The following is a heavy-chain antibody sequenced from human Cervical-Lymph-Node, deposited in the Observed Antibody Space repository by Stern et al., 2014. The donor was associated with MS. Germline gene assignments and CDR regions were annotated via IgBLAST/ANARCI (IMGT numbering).Heavy chain of an antibody. D-gene: IGHD2-2*01. V-gene: IGHV3-21*02. CDR2: ISSSGDYI. J-gene: IGHJ6*02. CDR3: ARDLGQFQLLFGMDV. CDR1: GFTFSRHT. Sequence: EVQLVESGGGLVKPGGSLRLSCAASGFTFSRHTMNWVRQAPGRGLEWVASISSSGDYIYYADSLNRRFTISRDNAWDTLYLQMNSLRDEDTALYYCARDLGQFQLLFGMDVWGQGTTVTVSS.